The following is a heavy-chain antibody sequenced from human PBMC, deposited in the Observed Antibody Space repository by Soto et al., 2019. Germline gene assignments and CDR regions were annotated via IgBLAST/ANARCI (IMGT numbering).Heavy chain of an antibody. CDR3: ARAGKYCSSTSCYHYYGMDV. CDR1: GFTFSSYD. V-gene: IGHV3-13*01. CDR2: IGTAGDT. J-gene: IGHJ6*02. D-gene: IGHD2-2*01. Sequence: GGSLRLSCAASGFTFSSYDMHWVRQATGKGLEWVSAIGTAGDTYYPGSVKCRFTISRENAKNSLYLQMNSLRAGDTAVYYCARAGKYCSSTSCYHYYGMDVWGQGTKVTVSS.